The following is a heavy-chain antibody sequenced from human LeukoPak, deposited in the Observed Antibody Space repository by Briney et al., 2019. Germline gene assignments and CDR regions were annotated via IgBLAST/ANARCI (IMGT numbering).Heavy chain of an antibody. J-gene: IGHJ4*02. D-gene: IGHD6-19*01. Sequence: GGSLRLSCAASGFTFSSYGMHWVRQAPGKGLEWVAVISYDGSNKYYADSVKGRFTISRDNSKNTLYLQMNSLRAEDTAVYYCAKDASYGQIAVAGTGLFDYWGQGTLVTVSS. CDR3: AKDASYGQIAVAGTGLFDY. CDR1: GFTFSSYG. CDR2: ISYDGSNK. V-gene: IGHV3-30*18.